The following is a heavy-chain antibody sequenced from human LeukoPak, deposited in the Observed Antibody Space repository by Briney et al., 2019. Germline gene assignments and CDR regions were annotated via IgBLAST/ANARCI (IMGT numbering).Heavy chain of an antibody. CDR2: INPSGGST. J-gene: IGHJ4*02. CDR3: ARENSGLDY. Sequence: ASVKVSCKASGYTFTNYFMYWVRQAPGQGLEWMGIINPSGGSTNYAQKFQGRVTMTRDMSTSTVYMELSSLRSEDTAVYYCARENSGLDYWGQGTLVTVSS. CDR1: GYTFTNYF. V-gene: IGHV1-46*01.